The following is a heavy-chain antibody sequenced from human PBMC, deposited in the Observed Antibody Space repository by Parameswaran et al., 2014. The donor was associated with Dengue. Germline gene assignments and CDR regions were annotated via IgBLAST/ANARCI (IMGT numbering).Heavy chain of an antibody. D-gene: IGHD1-1*01. V-gene: IGHV3-9*02. CDR2: ISSDTYIT. J-gene: IGHJ5*02. Sequence: QAGGSLRLSCVASGSTPDDYAIHWVRQAPGKGLEWVSGISSDTYITGYGNSVKGRFTISRDNAKNSVYLHMNSLRPEDTAFYYCVMDVSGDPLIANNWFDPWGQGTLVTVSS. CDR1: GSTPDDYA. CDR3: VMDVSGDPLIANNWFDP.